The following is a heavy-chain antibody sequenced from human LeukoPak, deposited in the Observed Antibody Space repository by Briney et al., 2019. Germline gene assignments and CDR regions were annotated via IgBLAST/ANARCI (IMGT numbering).Heavy chain of an antibody. J-gene: IGHJ4*02. CDR1: GFTVSSSY. CDR2: ISGSGGST. CDR3: AKTAVRSFDY. V-gene: IGHV3-23*01. Sequence: GGSLRPSCAASGFTVSSSYMTWVRQAPGKGLEWVSAISGSGGSTYYADSVKGRFTISRDNSKNTLYLQMNSLRAEDTAVYYCAKTAVRSFDYWGQGTLVTVSS.